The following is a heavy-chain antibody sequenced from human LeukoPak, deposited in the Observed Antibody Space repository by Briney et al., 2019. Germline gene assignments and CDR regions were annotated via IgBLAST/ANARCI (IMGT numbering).Heavy chain of an antibody. J-gene: IGHJ3*02. CDR1: GFSFSNYV. CDR3: ARDRDGGFAFDI. D-gene: IGHD2-15*01. Sequence: PGGSLRLSCAASGFSFSNYVMHWVRQAPGKGLEYVSAIMSNGETRGYVNSMKGRFTISRDNSKNTLYLQMGSLRAEDMAIYYCARDRDGGFAFDIWSQGTLVTVSS. V-gene: IGHV3-64*01. CDR2: IMSNGETR.